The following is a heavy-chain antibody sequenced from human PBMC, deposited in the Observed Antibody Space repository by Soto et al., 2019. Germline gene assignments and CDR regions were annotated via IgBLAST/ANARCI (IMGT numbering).Heavy chain of an antibody. CDR1: GCTIRSYD. D-gene: IGHD3-10*01. J-gene: IGHJ3*01. Sequence: PSETQSLTSTVSGCTIRSYDWSWIRQPPGKGLEWIGYIYYSGSTNYNPSLKSRVTISVDTSKNQFSLKLSSVTAADTAVYYCARVWGGAFDFWGQGTMVTVSS. V-gene: IGHV4-59*01. CDR2: IYYSGST. CDR3: ARVWGGAFDF.